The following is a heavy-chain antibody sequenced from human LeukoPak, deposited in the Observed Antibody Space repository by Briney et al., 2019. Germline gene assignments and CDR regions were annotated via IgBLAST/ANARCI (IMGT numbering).Heavy chain of an antibody. D-gene: IGHD2-21*01. CDR3: ARGEPHCAGPCPYWYLDL. J-gene: IGHJ2*01. CDR1: GFTFSSSA. V-gene: IGHV3-64*01. CDR2: ISGNGGRT. Sequence: GGSLRLSCAASGFTFSSSAMHWVRQAPGKGLEYVSAISGNGGRTYYANSVKGRFTISRDNSKNTVCLQMGSLRTEDMAVYYCARGEPHCAGPCPYWYLDLWGRGTLVTVSS.